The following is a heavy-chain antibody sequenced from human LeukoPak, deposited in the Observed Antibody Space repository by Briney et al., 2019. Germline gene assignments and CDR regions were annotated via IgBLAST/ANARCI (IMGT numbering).Heavy chain of an antibody. V-gene: IGHV3-30*18. CDR1: GFTFNIFG. Sequence: PGRSLRLSCAASGFTFNIFGIHWVRQAPGKGLEWVAAISSDGNKEYYTESVKGRFTVSRDNSKNMIYLQMNSLRGEDSAVYYCAKVNNYDDYWGQGTLVTVSS. CDR2: ISSDGNKE. J-gene: IGHJ4*02. D-gene: IGHD1/OR15-1a*01. CDR3: AKVNNYDDY.